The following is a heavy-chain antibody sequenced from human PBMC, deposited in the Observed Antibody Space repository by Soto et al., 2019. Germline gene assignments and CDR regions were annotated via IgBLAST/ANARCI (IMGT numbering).Heavy chain of an antibody. CDR2: IYYSGST. D-gene: IGHD5-12*01. Sequence: PSETLSLTCTVSGGSISSYYWSWIRQPPGKGLEWIGYIYYSGSTNYNPSLRSRVTISVDTSKNQFSLKLSSVTAADTAVYYCARDTVATIGYFDHWGQGTLVTVS. CDR3: ARDTVATIGYFDH. V-gene: IGHV4-59*01. CDR1: GGSISSYY. J-gene: IGHJ4*02.